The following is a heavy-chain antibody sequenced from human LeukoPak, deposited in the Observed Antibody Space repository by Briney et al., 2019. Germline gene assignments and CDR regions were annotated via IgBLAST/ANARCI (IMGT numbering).Heavy chain of an antibody. J-gene: IGHJ4*02. CDR2: IDSSGGYM. CDR3: LRGDRRDY. Sequence: GGSLRLSCAASGFTFISYSMNWVHQAPGKGLEWVSSIDSSGGYMFYADSVKGRFIISRDNAKDSLYLQMNSLRVEDTAVYYCLRGDRRDYWGQGTLVTVSS. CDR1: GFTFISYS. V-gene: IGHV3-21*06.